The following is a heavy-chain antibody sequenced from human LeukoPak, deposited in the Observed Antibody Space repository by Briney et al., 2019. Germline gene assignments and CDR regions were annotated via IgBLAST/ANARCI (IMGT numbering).Heavy chain of an antibody. CDR3: ARGFGGYDGAFDI. CDR1: GGSISSYY. Sequence: SETLSLTCTVSGGSISSYYWSWIRQPPGKGLEWIGYIYYSGSTNYNPSLKSRVTISVDTSKNQFSLKLSSVTAADTAVYYCARGFGGYDGAFDIWGQGTMVTVSS. CDR2: IYYSGST. J-gene: IGHJ3*02. D-gene: IGHD5-12*01. V-gene: IGHV4-59*01.